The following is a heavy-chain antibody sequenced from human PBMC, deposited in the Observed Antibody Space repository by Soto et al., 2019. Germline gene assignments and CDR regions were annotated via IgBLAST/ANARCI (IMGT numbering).Heavy chain of an antibody. J-gene: IGHJ4*02. CDR1: GGSIRSAINY. V-gene: IGHV4-39*02. D-gene: IGHD5-18*01. CDR2: IYYSWHT. CDR3: EIDMDTGDRRYYFDF. Sequence: PSETLSLTCTVSGGSIRSAINYWAWIRQPPGKGLEYIGSIYYSWHTYYTPSLKSRATISVDTSKNQFSLNLSSVTAADTAVYYCEIDMDTGDRRYYFDFWGQGIPVNVS.